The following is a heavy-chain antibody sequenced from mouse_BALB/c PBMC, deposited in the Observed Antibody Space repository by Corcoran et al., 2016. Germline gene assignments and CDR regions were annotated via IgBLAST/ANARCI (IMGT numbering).Heavy chain of an antibody. Sequence: QIQLVQSGPELKKPGETVKISCKASGYTFPNYGMNWVKQAPGKGLKWMGWINTYTGEPTYADDFKGRFAFSLETSASTAYLQINNLKNEDTATYFCARREPPWFAYWGQGTLVTVSA. CDR3: ARREPPWFAY. V-gene: IGHV9-3-1*01. CDR2: INTYTGEP. J-gene: IGHJ3*01. CDR1: GYTFPNYG.